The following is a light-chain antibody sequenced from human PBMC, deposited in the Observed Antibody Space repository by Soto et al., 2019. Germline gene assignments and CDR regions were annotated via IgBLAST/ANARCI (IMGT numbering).Light chain of an antibody. CDR2: AAS. V-gene: IGKV1-17*01. CDR3: LRHNTYPRT. J-gene: IGKJ4*01. Sequence: DIQMTQSPSSLSASVGDRVTITCRASQGIRIDLGWYQQKPGKAPKRLIYAASSLHSGVPSRFSGSGFGTAFTLTISRLQREDFATYYCLRHNTYPRTFGGGTKVAI. CDR1: QGIRID.